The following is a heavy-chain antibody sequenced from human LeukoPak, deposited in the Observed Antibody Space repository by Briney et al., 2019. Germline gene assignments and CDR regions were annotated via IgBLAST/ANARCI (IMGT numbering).Heavy chain of an antibody. CDR3: AYNRNFALDN. J-gene: IGHJ4*02. D-gene: IGHD1-14*01. CDR1: DGSISSSSYY. V-gene: IGHV4-39*07. CDR2: IYYSGTT. Sequence: PSETLSLTCTVSDGSISSSSYYWGWIRQPPGKGLEWIGSIYYSGTTYYNPSLKSRVTISVDTSKNQFSLKLTSVTAADTAVYYCAYNRNFALDNWGQGTLVTVSS.